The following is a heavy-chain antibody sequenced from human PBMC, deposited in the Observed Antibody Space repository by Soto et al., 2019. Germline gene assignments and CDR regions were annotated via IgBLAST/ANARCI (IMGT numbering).Heavy chain of an antibody. CDR2: IIPVFGRP. D-gene: IGHD5-12*01. J-gene: IGHJ1*01. CDR1: GGTFSSFG. V-gene: IGHV1-69*13. Sequence: GASVKVSCKASGGTFSSFGISWVRQAPGQGLEWMGGIIPVFGRPNYAQRFRGRLTITADESTNTSYMELIDLTSGDTAVYYCAREASGYDFRGQGTQVTVSS. CDR3: AREASGYDF.